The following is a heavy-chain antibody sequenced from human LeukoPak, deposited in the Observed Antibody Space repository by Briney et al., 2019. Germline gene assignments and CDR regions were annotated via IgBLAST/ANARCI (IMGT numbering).Heavy chain of an antibody. Sequence: GASVKVSCKASGYTFTSYDINWVRQATGQGLEWMGWMNPNSGNTGYAQKFQGRVSMTRDTSISTAYMELSSLRSEDTAVYYCARGPVEAVFGVSTEDWGQGTLVTVSS. CDR2: MNPNSGNT. CDR3: ARGPVEAVFGVSTED. D-gene: IGHD3-10*02. J-gene: IGHJ4*02. CDR1: GYTFTSYD. V-gene: IGHV1-8*01.